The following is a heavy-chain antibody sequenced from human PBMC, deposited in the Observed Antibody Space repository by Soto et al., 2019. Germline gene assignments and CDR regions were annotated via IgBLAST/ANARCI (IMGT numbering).Heavy chain of an antibody. J-gene: IGHJ4*02. CDR1: GGSISSGGYY. V-gene: IGHV4-31*03. D-gene: IGHD3-16*01. CDR2: IYYSGST. CDR3: ARGGGLMHLFDY. Sequence: QVQLQESGPGLVKPSQTLSLTCTVSGGSISSGGYYWSWIRQHPGKGLEWIGYIYYSGSTYYNPSLKRRVPRSVDTSQNQFSLKLSSVTAAATAVYYCARGGGLMHLFDYWGQGTRVTVSS.